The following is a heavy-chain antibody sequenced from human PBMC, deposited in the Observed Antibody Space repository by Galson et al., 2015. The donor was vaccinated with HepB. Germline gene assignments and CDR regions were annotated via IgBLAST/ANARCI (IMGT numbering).Heavy chain of an antibody. CDR3: ARGTPYNFDTSGYFPLHYLDY. Sequence: SLRLSCAASGFTVSSNYMSWVRQAPGKGLEWVSVIYGGGSTYYADSVKGRYSISRDNSKNTLSLQMSSLRAEDTAVYYCARGTPYNFDTSGYFPLHYLDYWGQGTLVTVSS. V-gene: IGHV3-66*02. CDR1: GFTVSSNY. CDR2: IYGGGST. J-gene: IGHJ4*02. D-gene: IGHD3-22*01.